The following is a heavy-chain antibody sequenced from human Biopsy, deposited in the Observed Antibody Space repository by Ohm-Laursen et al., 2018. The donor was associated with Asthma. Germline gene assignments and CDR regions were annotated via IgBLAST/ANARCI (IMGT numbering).Heavy chain of an antibody. J-gene: IGHJ6*02. CDR2: ISFDGSNK. D-gene: IGHD2-21*02. V-gene: IGHV3-30*03. Sequence: SLRLSCSASGFSFSRYGMHWVRQAPGKGLEWVAVISFDGSNKYYGDSVRGRFTIARDNSKNTVYLQMNSLRAEDTAVYYCASYEVVTAILPMDVWGQGTTVTVSS. CDR3: ASYEVVTAILPMDV. CDR1: GFSFSRYG.